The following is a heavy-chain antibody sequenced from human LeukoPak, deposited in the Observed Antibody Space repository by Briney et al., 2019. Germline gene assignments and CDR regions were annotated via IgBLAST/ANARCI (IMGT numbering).Heavy chain of an antibody. J-gene: IGHJ4*02. CDR1: GYTFTMNG. Sequence: ASVKVSCKASGYTFTMNGISWVRQAPGQGLEWMGWISSYNGKTNYAQKLQGRVNMTTDTSTSTAYMELRSLRSDDTAVYYCARAESLGTPLDYWGQGTLVTVSS. V-gene: IGHV1-18*01. CDR3: ARAESLGTPLDY. CDR2: ISSYNGKT. D-gene: IGHD7-27*01.